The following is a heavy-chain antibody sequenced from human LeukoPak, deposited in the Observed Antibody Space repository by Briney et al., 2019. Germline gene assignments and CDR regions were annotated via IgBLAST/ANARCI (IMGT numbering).Heavy chain of an antibody. J-gene: IGHJ3*01. V-gene: IGHV4-61*01. CDR3: ARNLWELQSAFDL. Sequence: PSETLSLTCPVSGGSFSTGTDYWCWIRQPPGKGLEWIAYIYYSGSTNYNPSLMSRVTISVGTSKNQFSLKLRSVAAADTAVYYCARNLWELQSAFDLWGQGTMVTVSS. CDR1: GGSFSTGTDY. D-gene: IGHD1-26*01. CDR2: IYYSGST.